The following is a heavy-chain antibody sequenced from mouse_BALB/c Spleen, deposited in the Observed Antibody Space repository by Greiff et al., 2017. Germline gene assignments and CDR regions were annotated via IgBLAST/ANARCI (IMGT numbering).Heavy chain of an antibody. CDR3: ARGHCYYYAMDY. Sequence: EVMLVESGGGLVKPGGSLKLSCAASGFTFSSYAMSWVRQTPEKRLEWVASISSGGSTYYPDSVKGRFTISRDNARNILYLQMSSLRSEDTAMYYCARGHCYYYAMDYWGQGTSVTGSS. J-gene: IGHJ4*01. CDR1: GFTFSSYA. CDR2: ISSGGST. V-gene: IGHV5-6-5*01.